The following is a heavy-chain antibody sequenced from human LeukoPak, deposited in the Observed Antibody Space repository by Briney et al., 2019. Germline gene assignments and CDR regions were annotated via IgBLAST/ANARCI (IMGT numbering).Heavy chain of an antibody. CDR1: GFTFSSYA. V-gene: IGHV3-23*01. D-gene: IGHD3-22*01. CDR2: ISGSGGST. J-gene: IGHJ4*02. Sequence: GGSLRLSCAASGFTFSSYAMSWVRQAPGKGLEWVSAISGSGGSTYYADSVKGRFTISRDNSKNTLYLQMNSLRAEDTAVYYCANLLTYTYYYDCSGYYCGEGSLVTVSS. CDR3: ANLLTYTYYYDCSGYY.